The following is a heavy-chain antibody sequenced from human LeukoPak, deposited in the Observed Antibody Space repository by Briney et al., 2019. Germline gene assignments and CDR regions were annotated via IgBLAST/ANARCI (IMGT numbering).Heavy chain of an antibody. CDR3: AGYDHTTYLAY. Sequence: SETLSLTCTVSGGSFGNNYWNWIRQSPERGLEWIGYISSSGRADYTPSLRSRVTMSMDTSRNHLSLNLRSVTAADTAIYYCAGYDHTTYLAYWGRGTLVTVSS. V-gene: IGHV4-59*13. CDR2: ISSSGRA. J-gene: IGHJ4*02. D-gene: IGHD1-14*01. CDR1: GGSFGNNY.